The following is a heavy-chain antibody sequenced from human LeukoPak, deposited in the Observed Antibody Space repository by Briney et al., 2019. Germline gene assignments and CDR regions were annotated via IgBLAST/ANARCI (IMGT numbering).Heavy chain of an antibody. J-gene: IGHJ6*02. CDR1: GFTFSSYA. D-gene: IGHD6-19*01. CDR2: ISGSGGST. CDR3: AKAPGVAGTTYYYYGMDV. V-gene: IGHV3-23*01. Sequence: GGSLRLSCAASGFTFSSYAMSWVRQAPGKGLEWASAISGSGGSTYYADSVKGRFTISRDNSKNTLNLQMNSLRAEDTAVYYCAKAPGVAGTTYYYYGMDVWGQGTTVTVSS.